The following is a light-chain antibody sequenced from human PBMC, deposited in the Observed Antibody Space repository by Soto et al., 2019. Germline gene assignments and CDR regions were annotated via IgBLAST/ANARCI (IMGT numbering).Light chain of an antibody. J-gene: IGKJ4*01. Sequence: EIVMTQSPATLSVSPGERATLSCRASQSVSSNFAWYQQKPGQAPRLLIYGASPRATGIPARFSGSGSGTEFTLTISSLQSEDFAVYYCQQDNNWPLTFGGGTKVEIK. V-gene: IGKV3-15*01. CDR1: QSVSSN. CDR3: QQDNNWPLT. CDR2: GAS.